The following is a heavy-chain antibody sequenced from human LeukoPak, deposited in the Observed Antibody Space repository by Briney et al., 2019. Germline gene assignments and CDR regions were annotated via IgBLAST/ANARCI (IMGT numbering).Heavy chain of an antibody. D-gene: IGHD2-2*01. Sequence: GASVKVSCKASGYTFTSYGISWVRQAPGQGLEGMGWISAYNGNTNYAQKLQGRVTMTTDTSTSTAYMELRSLRSDDTAVYYCAGGRTDIVVVPATLRNYYFDYWGQGTLVTVSS. CDR1: GYTFTSYG. CDR3: AGGRTDIVVVPATLRNYYFDY. V-gene: IGHV1-18*01. J-gene: IGHJ4*02. CDR2: ISAYNGNT.